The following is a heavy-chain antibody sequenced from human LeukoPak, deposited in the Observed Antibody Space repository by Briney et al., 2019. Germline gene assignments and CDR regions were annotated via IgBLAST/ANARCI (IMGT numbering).Heavy chain of an antibody. CDR2: IYTGESDT. V-gene: IGHV5-51*01. CDR1: GSLFTSYW. D-gene: IGHD6-19*01. CDR3: ARHLPSSGWYYFDY. Sequence: PGGTLQISCQGSGSLFTSYWIGGGRQVPGKGLEGMGIIYTGESDTKDSPSFQGQVTISADKSISTAYLQWSSLKASDTAMYYCARHLPSSGWYYFDYWGQGTLVTVSS. J-gene: IGHJ4*02.